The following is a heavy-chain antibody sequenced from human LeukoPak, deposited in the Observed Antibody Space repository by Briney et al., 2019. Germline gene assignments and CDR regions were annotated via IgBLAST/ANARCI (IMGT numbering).Heavy chain of an antibody. CDR3: AKILRNWNLDPLFDY. J-gene: IGHJ4*02. CDR1: EFTFSSYA. D-gene: IGHD1-7*01. V-gene: IGHV3-23*01. Sequence: GGSLRLSCAASEFTFSSYAMSWVRQAPGKGLEWVSAISGSGGSTYYADSVKGRFTISRNNSKNTLYLQMNSLRAEDTAVYYCAKILRNWNLDPLFDYWGQGTLVTVSS. CDR2: ISGSGGST.